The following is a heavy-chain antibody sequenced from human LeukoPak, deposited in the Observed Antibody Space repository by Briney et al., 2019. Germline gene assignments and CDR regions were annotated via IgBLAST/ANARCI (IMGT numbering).Heavy chain of an antibody. J-gene: IGHJ3*02. V-gene: IGHV3-7*03. CDR2: IKQDGSEK. CDR3: ARDGLGYCSGGSCWNDAFDI. CDR1: GFTFSSYW. Sequence: PGGSLRLSWAASGFTFSSYWKSWVRQPPGKGLEWVANIKQDGSEKYYVDSVKGRFTISRDNAKTSLYLQMNSLRAEDTAVYYCARDGLGYCSGGSCWNDAFDIWGQGTMVTVSS. D-gene: IGHD2-15*01.